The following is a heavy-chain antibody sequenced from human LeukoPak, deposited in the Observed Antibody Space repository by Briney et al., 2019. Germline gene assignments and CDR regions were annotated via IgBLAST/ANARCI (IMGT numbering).Heavy chain of an antibody. Sequence: AGSLRLSCAGAGFTFSSYDMNWVRQAPGKGLEGISYISGSGSTIYDADSVKGRFTVSRDNAKNSLHLQMSSLRAEDTAVYYCARIHPYYYGSGSYLMGYYYFGMDVWGQGTTVTVSS. CDR2: ISGSGSTI. CDR1: GFTFSSYD. CDR3: ARIHPYYYGSGSYLMGYYYFGMDV. V-gene: IGHV3-48*03. J-gene: IGHJ6*02. D-gene: IGHD3-10*01.